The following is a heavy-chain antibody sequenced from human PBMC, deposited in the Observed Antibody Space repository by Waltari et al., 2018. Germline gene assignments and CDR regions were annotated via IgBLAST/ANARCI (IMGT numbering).Heavy chain of an antibody. Sequence: QVQLVQSGAEVRKPGASVKVSCKASGYTLTGHYIHWVRQAPGQGLEWMGWLNPNTGGTKYAQKVQGRVTMTRDTSSSTAYMELSNVTSDDTAVYYCARDLSTSSLFYWFDPWGQGSLVTVSS. D-gene: IGHD2-2*01. CDR2: LNPNTGGT. CDR3: ARDLSTSSLFYWFDP. J-gene: IGHJ5*02. V-gene: IGHV1-2*02. CDR1: GYTLTGHY.